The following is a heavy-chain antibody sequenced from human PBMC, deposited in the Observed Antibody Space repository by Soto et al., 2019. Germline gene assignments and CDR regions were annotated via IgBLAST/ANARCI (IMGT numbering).Heavy chain of an antibody. V-gene: IGHV3-30-3*01. Sequence: QVQLVESGGGVVQPGRSLRLSCAVSGFTLSSHAMHWVRQAPGNGLEWVALILSDGSNKYYADSVKGRFTTSRDNSKNTMYLQMNSLSVEDTAVYYCARDDEGGSDCDLGYWGQGALVTVSS. CDR3: ARDDEGGSDCDLGY. D-gene: IGHD1-26*01. J-gene: IGHJ4*02. CDR2: ILSDGSNK. CDR1: GFTLSSHA.